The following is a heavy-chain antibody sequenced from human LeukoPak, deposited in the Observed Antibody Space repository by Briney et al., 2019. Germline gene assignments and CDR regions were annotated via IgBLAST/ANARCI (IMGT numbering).Heavy chain of an antibody. V-gene: IGHV3-23*01. J-gene: IGHJ6*02. CDR1: GFTFSSYA. D-gene: IGHD2-2*01. CDR2: ISGSGGST. CDR3: ATHLSALPAAFEKTPYYYYGMDV. Sequence: GGSLRLSCAASGFTFSSYAMSWVRQAPGKGLEWVSAISGSGGSTYYADSVKGRFTISRDNSKNTLYLQMNSLRAEDTAVYYCATHLSALPAAFEKTPYYYYGMDVWGQGTTVTVSS.